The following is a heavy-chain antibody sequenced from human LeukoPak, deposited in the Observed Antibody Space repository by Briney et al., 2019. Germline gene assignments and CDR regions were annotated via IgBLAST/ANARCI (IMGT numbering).Heavy chain of an antibody. V-gene: IGHV4-30-2*01. Sequence: SETLSPTCAVSGGSISSGGYSWSWIRQPPGKGLEWIGYIYHSGSTYYNPSLKSRVTISVDRSKNQFSLKLGSVTAADTAVYYCARSYGDYLDYWGQGTLVTVSS. CDR3: ARSYGDYLDY. J-gene: IGHJ4*02. CDR1: GGSISSGGYS. D-gene: IGHD4-17*01. CDR2: IYHSGST.